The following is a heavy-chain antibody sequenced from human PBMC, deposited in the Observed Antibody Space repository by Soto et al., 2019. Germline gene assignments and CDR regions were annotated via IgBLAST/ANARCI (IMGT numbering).Heavy chain of an antibody. CDR2: VFFSGST. CDR1: GGSVGNNVNH. D-gene: IGHD1-1*01. CDR3: ARTWVQLWSYYFDS. V-gene: IGHV4-39*01. Sequence: SETLSLTCTVSGGSVGNNVNHWAWFLQSPEKGLEWIGSVFFSGSTYYNPSLKSRVTISIDTSKIQFSLRLKSVTAADTAVYYCARTWVQLWSYYFDSWGQGTLVTVSS. J-gene: IGHJ4*02.